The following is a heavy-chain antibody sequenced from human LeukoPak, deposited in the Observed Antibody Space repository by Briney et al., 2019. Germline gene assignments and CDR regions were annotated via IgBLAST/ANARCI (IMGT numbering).Heavy chain of an antibody. J-gene: IGHJ5*02. CDR3: ARDRYYYDSSGLNWFDP. D-gene: IGHD3-22*01. V-gene: IGHV4-59*01. CDR2: KDYSGST. Sequence: PSETLSLTCTVSGGSISRYYWSWIRQPPGKGLEWIGYKDYSGSTNYNRSLKSRVTISVDTSKNQFSLKLSSVTAADTAVYYCARDRYYYDSSGLNWFDPWGQGTLVTVSS. CDR1: GGSISRYY.